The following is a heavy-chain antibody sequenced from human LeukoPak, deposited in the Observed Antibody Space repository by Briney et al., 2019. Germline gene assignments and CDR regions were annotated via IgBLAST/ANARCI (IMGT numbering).Heavy chain of an antibody. J-gene: IGHJ4*02. Sequence: GGSLRLSCAASGFTFSSYAMSWVRQAPGKGLEWVSAISGSGGSTYYADSVKGRFIVSRDNSKNTLYLQMNSLKAGDTAVYYCAKVAYNSGWDFDYWGQGTLVTVSS. V-gene: IGHV3-23*01. CDR3: AKVAYNSGWDFDY. D-gene: IGHD6-25*01. CDR1: GFTFSSYA. CDR2: ISGSGGST.